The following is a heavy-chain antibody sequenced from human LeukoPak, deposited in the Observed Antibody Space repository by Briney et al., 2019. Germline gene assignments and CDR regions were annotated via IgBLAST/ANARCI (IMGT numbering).Heavy chain of an antibody. V-gene: IGHV1-69*05. Sequence: SVKVSCKASGGTFSSYAISWVRQAPGQGLEWMGGIIPIFGTANYAQKFQGRVTITTDESTSTAYMELSSLRSEDTAVYYCARGRRYGTYYYYYMDVWGKGTTDTVSS. CDR3: ARGRRYGTYYYYYMDV. D-gene: IGHD1-14*01. J-gene: IGHJ6*03. CDR1: GGTFSSYA. CDR2: IIPIFGTA.